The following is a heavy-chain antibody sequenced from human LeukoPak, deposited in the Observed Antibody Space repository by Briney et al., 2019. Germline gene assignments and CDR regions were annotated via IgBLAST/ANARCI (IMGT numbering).Heavy chain of an antibody. CDR2: INPHSGGT. CDR1: GYTFTGYY. V-gene: IGHV1-2*02. J-gene: IGHJ4*02. Sequence: ASVKVSCKASGYTFTGYYMHWVRQAPGQGLEWMGWINPHSGGTNYAQKFQGRVTMTRDTSISTAYMELSRLRSDDTAVYYCASGAGGTYYYDSSGLRLVYWGQGTLVTVSS. D-gene: IGHD3-22*01. CDR3: ASGAGGTYYYDSSGLRLVY.